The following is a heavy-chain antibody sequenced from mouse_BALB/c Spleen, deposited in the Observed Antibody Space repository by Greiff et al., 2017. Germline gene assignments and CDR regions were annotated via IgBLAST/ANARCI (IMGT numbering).Heavy chain of an antibody. Sequence: DVMLVESGGDLVKPGGSLKLSCAASGFTFSSYGMSWVRQTPDKRLEWVATISSGGSYTYYPDSVKGRFTISRDNAKNTLYLQMSSLKSEDTAMYYGARHEDGYYEYGMDYWGQGTSVTVSS. D-gene: IGHD2-3*01. J-gene: IGHJ4*01. V-gene: IGHV5-6*02. CDR3: ARHEDGYYEYGMDY. CDR2: ISSGGSYT. CDR1: GFTFSSYG.